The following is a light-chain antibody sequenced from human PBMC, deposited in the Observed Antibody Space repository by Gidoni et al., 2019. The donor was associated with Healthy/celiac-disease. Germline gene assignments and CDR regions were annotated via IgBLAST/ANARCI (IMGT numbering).Light chain of an antibody. V-gene: IGKV1-39*01. Sequence: DIQRTQSPSSLSASVGDRVTITCRASQSISSYLNWYQQKPGKAPQLLIYAAASLQSGVPSRFSGSGSGTEFTLTISSLQPEDFATYYCQQSFSTPFTFGPGTKVDFK. CDR1: QSISSY. CDR3: QQSFSTPFT. CDR2: AAA. J-gene: IGKJ3*01.